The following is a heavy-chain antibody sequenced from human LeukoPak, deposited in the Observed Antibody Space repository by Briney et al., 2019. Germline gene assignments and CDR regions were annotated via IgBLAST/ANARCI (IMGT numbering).Heavy chain of an antibody. J-gene: IGHJ5*02. Sequence: SSETLSLTCTVSGGSISSYYWSRIRQPPGKGLEWIGYIYYSGSTNYNPSLKSRVTISVDTSKNQFSLKLSSVTAADTAVYYCARHISGDTATMVGPNWFDPWGQGTLVTVSS. D-gene: IGHD5-18*01. CDR2: IYYSGST. CDR1: GGSISSYY. V-gene: IGHV4-59*08. CDR3: ARHISGDTATMVGPNWFDP.